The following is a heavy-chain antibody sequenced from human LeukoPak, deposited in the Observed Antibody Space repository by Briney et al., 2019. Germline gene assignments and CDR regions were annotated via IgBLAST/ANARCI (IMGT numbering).Heavy chain of an antibody. V-gene: IGHV3-48*01. CDR1: GFTFSTYS. CDR2: ISSSSSSK. J-gene: IGHJ4*02. CDR3: ARDPYTGSDGFDY. Sequence: PGGSLRLSCAASGFTFSTYSMNWVRQAPGKRLEWVSFISSSSSSKYYADSVKGRFTISRDNAKDSLYLQMNSLRAEDTAVYYCARDPYTGSDGFDYWGQGTLVTVSS. D-gene: IGHD1-26*01.